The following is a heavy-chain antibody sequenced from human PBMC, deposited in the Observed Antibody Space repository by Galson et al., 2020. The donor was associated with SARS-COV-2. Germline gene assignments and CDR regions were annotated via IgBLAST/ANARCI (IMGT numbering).Heavy chain of an antibody. CDR3: VRLTSARHLYWLDP. V-gene: IGHV5-51*01. CDR1: GYSFSTYW. CDR2: IYPDDSTT. Sequence: GESLKISCKGSGYSFSTYWIGWVRQMPGKGLEWLGTIYPDDSTTTYSPSLQGQVTISADKSISTAYLQWSSLKASDTAIYYCVRLTSARHLYWLDPWGQGTLVTVSS. J-gene: IGHJ5*02. D-gene: IGHD6-6*01.